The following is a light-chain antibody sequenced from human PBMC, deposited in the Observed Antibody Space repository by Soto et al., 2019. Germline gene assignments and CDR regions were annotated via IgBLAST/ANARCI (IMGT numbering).Light chain of an antibody. Sequence: QSALTPASSVTGSPGQSNTISCTGNISDVGGYKYVSWYQLQPGTAPKLVIYDVTNRPAGVSNRFSASKSGNTASLTISGLQAEDEADYFCSSYTTTSTLFGTGTTVNV. CDR2: DVT. J-gene: IGLJ1*01. CDR3: SSYTTTSTL. V-gene: IGLV2-14*01. CDR1: ISDVGGYKY.